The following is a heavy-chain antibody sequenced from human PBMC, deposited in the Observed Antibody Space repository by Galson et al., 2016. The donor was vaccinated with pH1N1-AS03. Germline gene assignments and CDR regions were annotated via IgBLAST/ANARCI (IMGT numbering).Heavy chain of an antibody. V-gene: IGHV3-23*01. CDR1: GLAFSYNG. J-gene: IGHJ4*02. CDR3: ATDAGVTWPFVY. CDR2: VNDNGVRI. Sequence: SLRLSCAAFGLAFSYNGMAWVRQVPGKGLEWVSTVNDNGVRIHYADSVKGRFTISRDNSRTTLYLQMNSLRADDTAIYYCATDAGVTWPFVYWGQGALVTVSS. D-gene: IGHD6-13*01.